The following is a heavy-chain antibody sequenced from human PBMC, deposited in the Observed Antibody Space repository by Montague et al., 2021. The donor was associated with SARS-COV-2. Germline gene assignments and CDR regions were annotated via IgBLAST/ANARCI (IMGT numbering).Heavy chain of an antibody. D-gene: IGHD3-22*01. CDR3: ARGGATYYYDTSGYVNAFDT. CDR2: IYYTGNT. V-gene: IGHV4-59*01. CDR1: GGSISTYY. Sequence: SETLSLTCTVSGGSISTYYWSWIRQPPGKGLEWIGYIYYTGNTNYNPSLKSRVTISVDTSKNQFSLRLSSVTAADTAVYFCARGGATYYYDTSGYVNAFDTWGQGTMVTVSS. J-gene: IGHJ3*02.